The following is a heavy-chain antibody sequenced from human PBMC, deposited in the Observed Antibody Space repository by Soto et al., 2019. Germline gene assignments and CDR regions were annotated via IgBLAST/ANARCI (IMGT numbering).Heavy chain of an antibody. Sequence: EEQLLESGGGLVQPGGSLRLSCAASGFTFSSYAMSWVRQAPGKGLEWVSSIYSSGDRKYFADSVKGRFTISRDNSKNTLYLQMNSLGAEDTAVYYCAKGPISPYGMDVRGQGTTVTVSS. CDR1: GFTFSSYA. V-gene: IGHV3-23*01. CDR3: AKGPISPYGMDV. J-gene: IGHJ6*02. D-gene: IGHD3-3*01. CDR2: IYSSGDRK.